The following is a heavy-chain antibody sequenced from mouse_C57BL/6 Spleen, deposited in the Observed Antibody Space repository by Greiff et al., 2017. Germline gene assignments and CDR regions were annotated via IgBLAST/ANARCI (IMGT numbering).Heavy chain of an antibody. J-gene: IGHJ4*01. D-gene: IGHD2-3*01. CDR1: GYTFTDYN. CDR3: ARGEGYYDGDYNAMDY. V-gene: IGHV1-18*01. Sequence: EVQLQQSGPELVKPGASVKIPCKASGYTFTDYNMDWVKQSHGKSLEWIGDINPNNGGTICNQKFKGKATLTVDKSSSTAYMELRSLTSEDTAVYYCARGEGYYDGDYNAMDYWVQGTSVTFSS. CDR2: INPNNGGT.